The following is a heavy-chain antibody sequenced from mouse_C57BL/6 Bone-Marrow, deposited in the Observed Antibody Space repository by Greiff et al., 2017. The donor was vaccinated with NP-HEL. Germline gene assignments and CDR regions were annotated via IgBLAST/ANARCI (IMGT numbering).Heavy chain of an antibody. CDR2: ISSGGSYT. Sequence: EVKLMESGGDLVKPGGSLKLSCAASGFTFSSYGMSWVRQTPDKRLEWVATISSGGSYTYYPDSVKGRFTISRDNAKNTLYLQMSSLKSEDTAMYYCARQGYQFAYWGQGTLVTVSA. CDR3: ARQGYQFAY. J-gene: IGHJ3*01. CDR1: GFTFSSYG. V-gene: IGHV5-6*01. D-gene: IGHD2-2*01.